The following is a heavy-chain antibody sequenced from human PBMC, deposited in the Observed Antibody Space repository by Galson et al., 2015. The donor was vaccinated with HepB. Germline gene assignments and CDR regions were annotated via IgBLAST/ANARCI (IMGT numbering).Heavy chain of an antibody. D-gene: IGHD4-17*01. V-gene: IGHV3-21*01. CDR3: ARGSFGDIDY. Sequence: SLRLSCAASGFIFSSYTMNWVRQAPGKGLEWISSISSSGGNIFYADSLKGRFTTSRDNAKKSLFLQMNSLRAEDTSVYYCARGSFGDIDYWGQGTLVTVSS. J-gene: IGHJ4*02. CDR1: GFIFSSYT. CDR2: ISSSGGNI.